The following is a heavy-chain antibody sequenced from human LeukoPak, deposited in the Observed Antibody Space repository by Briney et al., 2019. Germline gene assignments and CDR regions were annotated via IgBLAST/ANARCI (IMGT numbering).Heavy chain of an antibody. V-gene: IGHV4-34*01. Sequence: SETLSLTCAVYGGSFSGYYWSWIRQPPGKGLEWIGEINHSGSTNYNPSLKSRVTISVDTSKNQFSLKLSSVTAADTAVYYCARWDLGYCSSTSCYPTFRRYYYCGMDVWGQGTTVTVSS. CDR2: INHSGST. J-gene: IGHJ6*02. CDR3: ARWDLGYCSSTSCYPTFRRYYYCGMDV. D-gene: IGHD2-2*01. CDR1: GGSFSGYY.